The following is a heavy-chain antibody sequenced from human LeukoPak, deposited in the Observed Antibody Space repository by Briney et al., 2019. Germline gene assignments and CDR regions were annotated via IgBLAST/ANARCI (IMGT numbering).Heavy chain of an antibody. D-gene: IGHD3-3*01. CDR2: IIPFLNMP. CDR1: GDTFSSYS. Sequence: SVKVSCKASGDTFSSYSITWVRQAPGQGLEWMGRIIPFLNMPNYAQKFQGRITITADRSTSTVFMELSSLRFEDTAVYYCARMDFWSDDDNPFDIWGQGTMVTVS. V-gene: IGHV1-69*02. CDR3: ARMDFWSDDDNPFDI. J-gene: IGHJ3*02.